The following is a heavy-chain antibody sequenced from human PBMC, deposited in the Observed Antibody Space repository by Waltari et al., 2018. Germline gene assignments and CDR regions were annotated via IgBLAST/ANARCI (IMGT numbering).Heavy chain of an antibody. D-gene: IGHD2-2*01. J-gene: IGHJ4*02. V-gene: IGHV4-30-4*08. CDR1: GASLSGGDYY. Sequence: QVQLQESGPGLVRPSQTLSLTCTVSGASLSGGDYYWAWIRQPPGKGLEWIGYISYSGTTYYNPSLQSRVTILADTSKNQFSLNLRSVTATDTAVYYCARERGGSSWYSDSWGQGTLVTVSS. CDR3: ARERGGSSWYSDS. CDR2: ISYSGTT.